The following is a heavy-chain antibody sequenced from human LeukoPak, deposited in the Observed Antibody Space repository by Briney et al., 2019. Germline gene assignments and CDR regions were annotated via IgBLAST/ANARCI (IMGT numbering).Heavy chain of an antibody. CDR3: SGSLGSYSNFDY. Sequence: SETLSLTCAVSGYSISSGYYWGWIRQPPGKGLEWIGSIYHSGSTYYNPSLKSRVTISVDTFKNQFSLKLSSVTAADTAVYYCSGSLGSYSNFDYWGQGTLVTVSS. CDR1: GYSISSGYY. D-gene: IGHD1-26*01. V-gene: IGHV4-38-2*01. J-gene: IGHJ4*02. CDR2: IYHSGST.